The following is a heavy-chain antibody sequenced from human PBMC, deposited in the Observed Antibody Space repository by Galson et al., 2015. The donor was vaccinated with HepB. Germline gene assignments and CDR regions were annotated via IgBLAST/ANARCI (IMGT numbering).Heavy chain of an antibody. D-gene: IGHD4-17*01. CDR2: ISYDGSNK. J-gene: IGHJ4*02. Sequence: SLRLSCAASGFTFSSYAMHWVRQAPGKGLAWVAVISYDGSNKYYADSVKGRFTISRDNSKNTLYLQMNSLRAEDTAVYYCARDNSPVADYGDSMGHFDYWGQGTLVTVSS. CDR1: GFTFSSYA. V-gene: IGHV3-30-3*01. CDR3: ARDNSPVADYGDSMGHFDY.